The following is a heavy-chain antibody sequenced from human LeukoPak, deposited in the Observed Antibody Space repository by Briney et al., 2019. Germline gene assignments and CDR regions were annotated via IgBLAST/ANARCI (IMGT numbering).Heavy chain of an antibody. J-gene: IGHJ4*02. V-gene: IGHV3-48*03. CDR1: GFTFSSYE. D-gene: IGHD6-19*01. CDR2: ISSSGSTI. CDR3: ARWQWLVTPTFDY. Sequence: GGSLRLSCAASGFTFSSYEMNWVRQAPGKGLEWVSYISSSGSTIYYADSVKDRFTISRDNAKNSLYLQMNSLRAEDTAVYYCARWQWLVTPTFDYWGQGTLVTVSS.